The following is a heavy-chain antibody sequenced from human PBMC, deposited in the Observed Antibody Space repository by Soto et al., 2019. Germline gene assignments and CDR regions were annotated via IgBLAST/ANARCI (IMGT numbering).Heavy chain of an antibody. CDR1: GGSISSSSHY. CDR2: IYYSGSP. Sequence: QPQLQESGPGLVKPSETLSLTCTVSGGSISSSSHYWGWIRQPPGKGLEWIGSIYYSGSPYYNPSLKSRVPISVDTSKNQFSLKLSSVTAADTAVYYCARHNRIFGDAFDFWGQGTMVTVSS. D-gene: IGHD3-16*01. CDR3: ARHNRIFGDAFDF. V-gene: IGHV4-39*01. J-gene: IGHJ3*01.